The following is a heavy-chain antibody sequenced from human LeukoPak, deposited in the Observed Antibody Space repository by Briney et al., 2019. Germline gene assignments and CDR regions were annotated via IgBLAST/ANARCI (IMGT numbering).Heavy chain of an antibody. V-gene: IGHV3-30*18. J-gene: IGHJ4*02. CDR1: GFTFSSYG. CDR2: ISYDGSNK. Sequence: GGSLRLSCAASGFTFSSYGMHWVRQAPGKGLEWVAVISYDGSNKYYADSVKGRFTISRGNSKNTLYLQMNSLRAEDTAVYYCAKTAGYSSSWYEDYWGQGTLVTVSS. D-gene: IGHD6-13*01. CDR3: AKTAGYSSSWYEDY.